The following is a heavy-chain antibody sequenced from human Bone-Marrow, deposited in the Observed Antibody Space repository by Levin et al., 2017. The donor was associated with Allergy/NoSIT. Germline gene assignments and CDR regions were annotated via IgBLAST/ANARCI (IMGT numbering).Heavy chain of an antibody. CDR1: GFTFSSYS. CDR3: ARGSDLIGIQLWLAQDDAFDI. CDR2: ISSSSSYI. D-gene: IGHD5-18*01. J-gene: IGHJ3*02. V-gene: IGHV3-21*01. Sequence: PGGSLRLSCAASGFTFSSYSMNWVRQAPGKGLEWVSSISSSSSYIYYADSVKGRFTISRDNAKNSLYLQMNSLRAEDTAVYYCARGSDLIGIQLWLAQDDAFDIWGQGTMVTVSS.